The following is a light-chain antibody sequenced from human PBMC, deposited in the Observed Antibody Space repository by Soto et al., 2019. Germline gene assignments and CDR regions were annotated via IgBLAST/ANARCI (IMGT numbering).Light chain of an antibody. CDR1: NSNLGAGYD. CDR3: QAYDYSLTAFV. J-gene: IGLJ3*02. V-gene: IGLV1-40*01. CDR2: GNR. Sequence: QSVLTQPPSVSGVPGQRVTISCTGNNSNLGAGYDVHWYQQLPGAAPKLVVFGNRNRPSGVPERFSGSKSDTSASLAITGLQAEDEADYYCQAYDYSLTAFVFGGGTKLTVL.